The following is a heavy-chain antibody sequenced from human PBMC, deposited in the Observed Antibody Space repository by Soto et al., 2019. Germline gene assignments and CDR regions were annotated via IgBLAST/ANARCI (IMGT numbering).Heavy chain of an antibody. J-gene: IGHJ4*02. Sequence: QVQLVESGGGVVQPGRSLRLSCAASGFTFSSYGMHWVRQAPGKGLEWVAVIWYDGSNKYYADSVKGRFTISRDNSKNTLYLQMNSLRAEDTAVYYGARGSIPYCGGDCYSDYWGQGTLVTVSS. D-gene: IGHD2-21*02. CDR3: ARGSIPYCGGDCYSDY. CDR2: IWYDGSNK. V-gene: IGHV3-33*01. CDR1: GFTFSSYG.